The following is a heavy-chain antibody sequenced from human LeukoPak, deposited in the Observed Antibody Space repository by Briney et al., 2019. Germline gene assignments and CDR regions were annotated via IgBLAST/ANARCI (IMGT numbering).Heavy chain of an antibody. CDR3: ARESDHLYYDILTGYYPPYYFDY. CDR1: GFTFSSYW. D-gene: IGHD3-9*01. J-gene: IGHJ4*02. CDR2: IKQDGSEK. V-gene: IGHV3-7*01. Sequence: GGSLRLSCAASGFTFSSYWMSWVRQAPGKGLEWVANIKQDGSEKYYVDSVKGRFTISRDNAKNSLYLQMNSLRAEDTAVYYCARESDHLYYDILTGYYPPYYFDYWGQGTLVTVSS.